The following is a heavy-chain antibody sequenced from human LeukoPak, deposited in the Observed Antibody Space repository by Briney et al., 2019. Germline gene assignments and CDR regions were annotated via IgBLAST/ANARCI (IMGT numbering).Heavy chain of an antibody. CDR3: ARDTSSDLNTPSSLFDY. V-gene: IGHV1-18*01. J-gene: IGHJ4*02. CDR2: ISAYNGNT. CDR1: GYTFTSYG. D-gene: IGHD1/OR15-1a*01. Sequence: ASVRVSRKASGYTFTSYGISWVRQAPGQGLEWMGWISAYNGNTNYAQKFQGTVTMTTDTSTSTAYLELTSLRSDDTAVYYCARDTSSDLNTPSSLFDYWGQGALVTVSS.